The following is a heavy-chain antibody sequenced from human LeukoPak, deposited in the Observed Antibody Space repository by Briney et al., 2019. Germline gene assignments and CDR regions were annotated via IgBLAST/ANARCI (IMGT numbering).Heavy chain of an antibody. V-gene: IGHV4-39*01. D-gene: IGHD4-17*01. CDR1: GGSISSSDFY. Sequence: TSETLSLTCTVSGGSISSSDFYWGWIRQPPGKGLEWIGSIYYSGSTYYNPSLKSRVTISVDTSKNQFSLKLSSVTAADTAVYYCARYGHDGDQRWYFDLWGRGTLVTVSS. CDR2: IYYSGST. CDR3: ARYGHDGDQRWYFDL. J-gene: IGHJ2*01.